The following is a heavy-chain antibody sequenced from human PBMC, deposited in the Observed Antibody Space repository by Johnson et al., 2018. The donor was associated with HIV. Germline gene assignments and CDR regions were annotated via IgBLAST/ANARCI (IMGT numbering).Heavy chain of an antibody. V-gene: IGHV3-23*04. D-gene: IGHD3-22*01. CDR3: ARTPRPYYYDSSDGAFDI. CDR1: GFTFSSYA. Sequence: VQLVESGGGLVQPGGSLRLSCAASGFTFSSYAMSWVRQAPGKGLEWVSAISGSGGSTYYADSVKGRFTISRDNSKNTLYLQMNSLRAEDTVVYYCARTPRPYYYDSSDGAFDIWGQGTMVTVSS. J-gene: IGHJ3*02. CDR2: ISGSGGST.